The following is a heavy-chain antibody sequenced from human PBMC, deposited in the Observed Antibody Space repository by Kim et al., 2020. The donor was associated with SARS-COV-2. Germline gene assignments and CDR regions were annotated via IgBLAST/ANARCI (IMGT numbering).Heavy chain of an antibody. J-gene: IGHJ4*02. CDR3: ARIYSGYDSIFFDY. CDR1: GFTFSSYA. Sequence: GGSLRLSCAASGFTFSSYAMHWVRQAPGKGLEWVAVISYDGSNKYYADSVKGRFTISRDNSKNTLYLQMNSLRAEDTAVYYCARIYSGYDSIFFDYWGQG. D-gene: IGHD5-12*01. CDR2: ISYDGSNK. V-gene: IGHV3-30*04.